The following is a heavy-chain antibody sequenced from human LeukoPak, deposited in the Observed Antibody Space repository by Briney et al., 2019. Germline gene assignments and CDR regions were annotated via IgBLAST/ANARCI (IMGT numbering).Heavy chain of an antibody. V-gene: IGHV3-7*01. CDR2: IKQDGGET. CDR3: ARGQWLLPRPFDY. Sequence: GGSLRLSCAASGFTFSSYWMSWVRQAPGKGLEWVANIKQDGGETYYVDSVKGRFTISRGNAKNSLYLQMNSLRAEDTAVYYCARGQWLLPRPFDYWGQGTLVTVSS. CDR1: GFTFSSYW. J-gene: IGHJ4*02. D-gene: IGHD3-22*01.